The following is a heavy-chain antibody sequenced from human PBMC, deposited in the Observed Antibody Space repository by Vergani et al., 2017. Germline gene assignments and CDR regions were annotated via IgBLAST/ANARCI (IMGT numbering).Heavy chain of an antibody. Sequence: EVQLVESGGGLVQPGGSLRLSCAASGFTFSSYEMNWVRQAPGKGLEWVSYISSSGSTIYYADSVKGRFTISRDNAKNSLYLQMNSLRAEDTAVYYCARDDYGDYSGFDYWGQGTLVTVSS. CDR1: GFTFSSYE. D-gene: IGHD4-17*01. V-gene: IGHV3-48*03. J-gene: IGHJ4*02. CDR2: ISSSGSTI. CDR3: ARDDYGDYSGFDY.